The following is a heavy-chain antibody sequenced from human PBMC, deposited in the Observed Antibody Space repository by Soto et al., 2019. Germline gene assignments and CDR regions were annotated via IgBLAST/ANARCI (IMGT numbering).Heavy chain of an antibody. Sequence: QVQLVQSGAEVKKPGASVKVSCTFTSYDINWVRQATGQGLEWMGWMNPNSGNTRYAQKFQGRVTMTRNTSNFTAYMELCSLRSEDTAVYYCARGPGSSDWRFSYYYMDVWGQGTTVTVSS. CDR3: ARGPGSSDWRFSYYYMDV. V-gene: IGHV1-8*01. D-gene: IGHD6-19*01. CDR1: FTSYD. CDR2: MNPNSGNT. J-gene: IGHJ6*02.